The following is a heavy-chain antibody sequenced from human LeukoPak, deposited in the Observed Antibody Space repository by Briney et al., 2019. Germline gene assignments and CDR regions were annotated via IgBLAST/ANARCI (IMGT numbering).Heavy chain of an antibody. CDR1: GFTFTSYW. J-gene: IGHJ5*02. Sequence: GGSLRLSCAASGFTFTSYWMSWVRQAPGKELEWVSVIYSGGSTYYADSVKGRFTISRDNSKNTLYLQMNSLRAEDTAVYYCARVLLWFGESYWFDPWGQGTLVTVSS. V-gene: IGHV3-53*01. CDR2: IYSGGST. D-gene: IGHD3-10*01. CDR3: ARVLLWFGESYWFDP.